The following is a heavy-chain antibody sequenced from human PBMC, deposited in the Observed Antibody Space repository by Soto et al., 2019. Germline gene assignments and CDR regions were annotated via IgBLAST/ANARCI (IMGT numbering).Heavy chain of an antibody. J-gene: IGHJ4*02. Sequence: QVQLVQSGAEVKNPGASVKVSCKASGYTFTSFYIHWMRQAPGQGLEWMGIINPSGGSTNYAQKVQGRVIVSRDTCTSTVYMELSSLKSEDTAVYYCARNLAAGDYWGQGTLVTVS. D-gene: IGHD6-13*01. V-gene: IGHV1-46*01. CDR2: INPSGGST. CDR1: GYTFTSFY. CDR3: ARNLAAGDY.